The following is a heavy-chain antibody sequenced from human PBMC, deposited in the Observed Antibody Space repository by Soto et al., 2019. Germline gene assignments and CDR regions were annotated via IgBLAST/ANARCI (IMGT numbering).Heavy chain of an antibody. CDR2: LSGSGGNI. CDR3: AKGGWTSVPEDY. J-gene: IGHJ4*02. D-gene: IGHD2-15*01. CDR1: GFTFSSYD. V-gene: IGHV3-23*01. Sequence: GGSLRLSCAASGFTFSSYDMNWIRQAPGKGLEWVSVLSGSGGNIDYAGSVKGRFTISRDNSKNMLYLQMNSLRAEDTAVYYCAKGGWTSVPEDYWGQGTLVTVSS.